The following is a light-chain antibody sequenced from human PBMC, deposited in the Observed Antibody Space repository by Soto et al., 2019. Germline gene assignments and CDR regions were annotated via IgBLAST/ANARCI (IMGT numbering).Light chain of an antibody. Sequence: EIVMTQSPATLYVSPGERVTLSCGASQSISGDLAWYQQKPGQAPRLVIYGASTRATGVPARFSGSGSATEFTLTISSLQSEDFAVYYCQQYDSWPHTFGLGTSLEIK. CDR3: QQYDSWPHT. CDR2: GAS. CDR1: QSISGD. V-gene: IGKV3-15*01. J-gene: IGKJ2*01.